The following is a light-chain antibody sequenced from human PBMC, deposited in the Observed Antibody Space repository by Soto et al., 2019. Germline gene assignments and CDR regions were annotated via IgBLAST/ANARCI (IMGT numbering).Light chain of an antibody. CDR1: QTIRGL. CDR2: DTS. J-gene: IGKJ5*01. Sequence: EIVLTQSPATLSLSPGDRATLSCRTSQTIRGLLNWYQQRPGQAPRLLIYDTSNRATDIPARFSGSGSGTDFILTISSLDPEDFGVYFCQQRHNWPITFGQGTRLDSK. V-gene: IGKV3-11*01. CDR3: QQRHNWPIT.